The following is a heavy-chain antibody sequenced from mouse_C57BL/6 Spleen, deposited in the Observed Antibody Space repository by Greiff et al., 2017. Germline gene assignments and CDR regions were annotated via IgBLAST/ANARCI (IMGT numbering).Heavy chain of an antibody. V-gene: IGHV1-59*01. D-gene: IGHD1-1*01. CDR2: IDPSDSYT. J-gene: IGHJ3*01. CDR3: AREGYYGSGFAY. Sequence: QVQLQQPGAELVRPGTSVKLSCKASGYTFTSYWMHWVKQRPGQGLEWIGVIDPSDSYTNYNQKFKGKATLTVDTSSSTAYMQLSSLTSEDSAVYYCAREGYYGSGFAYWGQGTLVTVSA. CDR1: GYTFTSYW.